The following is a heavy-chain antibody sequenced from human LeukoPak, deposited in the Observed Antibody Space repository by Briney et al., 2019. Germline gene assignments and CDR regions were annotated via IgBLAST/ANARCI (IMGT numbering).Heavy chain of an antibody. D-gene: IGHD6-13*01. J-gene: IGHJ4*02. Sequence: SETLSLTCTVSGGSISSSYWSWIRQPPGKGLEWIGYISYIGTTNYNPSLKSRVTISADTSKNQFSLKLSSVTAADTAVYYCARLIGYRGYSSSWTNFDYWGQGTLVTVSS. CDR2: ISYIGTT. V-gene: IGHV4-59*12. CDR1: GGSISSSY. CDR3: ARLIGYRGYSSSWTNFDY.